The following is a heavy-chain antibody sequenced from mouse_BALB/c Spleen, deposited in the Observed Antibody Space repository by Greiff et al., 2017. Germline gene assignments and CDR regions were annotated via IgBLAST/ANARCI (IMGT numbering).Heavy chain of an antibody. CDR2: IYPGNSDT. J-gene: IGHJ3*01. D-gene: IGHD2-1*01. CDR1: GYTFTSYW. Sequence: EVQLQQSGTVLARPGASVKMSCKASGYTFTSYWMHWVKQRPGQGLEWIGAIYPGNSDTSYNQKFKGKAKLTAVTSTSTAYMELSSLTNEDSAVYYCTSIYYGKFAYWGQGTLVTVSA. V-gene: IGHV1-5*01. CDR3: TSIYYGKFAY.